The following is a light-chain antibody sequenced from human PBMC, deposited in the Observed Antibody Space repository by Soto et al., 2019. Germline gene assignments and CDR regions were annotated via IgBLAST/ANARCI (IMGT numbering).Light chain of an antibody. Sequence: ETVMTQSPATLSVSPGERATFSCRASQSINTNLAWFQLKPGQAPRLLIYGASIKAAGIPAMFSGSGSGTEFSLTISSLQSEDFGVFFCQQYDQWWTFGQGTKVDIK. J-gene: IGKJ1*01. V-gene: IGKV3-15*01. CDR1: QSINTN. CDR2: GAS. CDR3: QQYDQWWT.